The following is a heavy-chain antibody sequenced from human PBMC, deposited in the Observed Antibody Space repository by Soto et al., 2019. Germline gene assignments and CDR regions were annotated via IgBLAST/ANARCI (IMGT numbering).Heavy chain of an antibody. CDR3: AREYCASTTCYTPYYYGMDV. V-gene: IGHV3-33*01. CDR1: GFIFSTYG. Sequence: PGGSLRLSCAASGFIFSTYGMHWVRQAPGKGLEWEAVIWHGGSNKYYADSVKGRFTISRDNSKNTVYLQMNSLRGEDTAVYYCAREYCASTTCYTPYYYGMDVWGQGTTVTVSS. J-gene: IGHJ6*02. CDR2: IWHGGSNK. D-gene: IGHD2-8*01.